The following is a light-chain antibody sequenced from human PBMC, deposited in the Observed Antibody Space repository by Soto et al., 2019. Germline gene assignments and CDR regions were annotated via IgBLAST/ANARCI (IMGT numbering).Light chain of an antibody. CDR1: QSVSSK. CDR3: QQYNDWPPIT. CDR2: DTS. V-gene: IGKV3-15*01. Sequence: EVVMTQSPATLSVSPGERATLSCRASQSVSSKLAWYQQRPGQAPRLLIYDTSTRATGIPARFSGSGSGTDFTLTISSLQSEDCALYYCQQYNDWPPITFGQGTKVEI. J-gene: IGKJ1*01.